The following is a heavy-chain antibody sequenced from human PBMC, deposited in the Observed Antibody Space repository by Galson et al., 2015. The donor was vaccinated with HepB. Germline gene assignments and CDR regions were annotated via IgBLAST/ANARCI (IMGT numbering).Heavy chain of an antibody. D-gene: IGHD2-2*01. CDR1: GGSFSSPI. J-gene: IGHJ4*02. CDR2: IIPMIGTA. CDR3: AREDPEIVVVPAAFDF. Sequence: SVKVSCKASGGSFSSPIISWVRQAPEQGLEWMGRIIPMIGTADYAQMFQGRVTITADESSSTAYMELTSLRSEDTAVYYCAREDPEIVVVPAAFDFWGQGTLVTVSS. V-gene: IGHV1-69*08.